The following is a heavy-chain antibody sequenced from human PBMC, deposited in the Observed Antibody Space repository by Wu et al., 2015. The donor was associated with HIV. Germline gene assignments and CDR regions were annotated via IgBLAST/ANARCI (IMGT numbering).Heavy chain of an antibody. J-gene: IGHJ4*02. CDR3: ARGHYYDSSSSPMY. V-gene: IGHV1-18*01. D-gene: IGHD3-22*01. Sequence: QVQLVQSGAEVKKPGASVKVSCKASGGTFSSYAISWVRQAPGEGLEWMGWISAQNGNTKYAQKFQARVTMTTDTSSSTAYMELRSLRSDDTAVYFCARGHYYDSSSSPMYWGPGTRVTVSS. CDR2: ISAQNGNT. CDR1: GGTFSSYA.